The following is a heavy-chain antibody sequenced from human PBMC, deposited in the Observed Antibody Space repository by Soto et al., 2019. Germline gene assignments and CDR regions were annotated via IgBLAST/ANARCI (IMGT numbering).Heavy chain of an antibody. J-gene: IGHJ4*02. CDR2: IYWDDDK. D-gene: IGHD5-18*01. CDR1: GFSLSTSGVG. CDR3: AHRPLSGYTSGSFDY. V-gene: IGHV2-5*02. Sequence: SGPTLVHPTQTLTLTCTFSGFSLSTSGVGVGWIRQPPGKALEWLALIYWDDDKRYSPSLKSRLTITKDTSKNQVVLTMTNMDPVDTATYYCAHRPLSGYTSGSFDYWGQGTLVTVSS.